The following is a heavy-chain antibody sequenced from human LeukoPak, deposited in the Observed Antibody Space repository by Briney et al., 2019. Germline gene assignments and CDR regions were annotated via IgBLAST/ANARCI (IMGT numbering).Heavy chain of an antibody. CDR1: AFTFSNAW. Sequence: KPGGALRLSCAASAFTFSNAWMSWVRQAPGKGLEWVGRIKSETDGWTTDYAAPAKGRFTISRDDSKNTLYLQMNSLKTEDTAVYYCTTDHSAYYYGSGSPANFDYWGQGTLVTVSS. D-gene: IGHD3-10*01. V-gene: IGHV3-15*01. CDR3: TTDHSAYYYGSGSPANFDY. CDR2: IKSETDGWTT. J-gene: IGHJ4*02.